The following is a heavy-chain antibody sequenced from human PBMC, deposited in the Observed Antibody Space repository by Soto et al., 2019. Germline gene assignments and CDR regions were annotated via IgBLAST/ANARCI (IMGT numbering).Heavy chain of an antibody. D-gene: IGHD3-22*01. CDR3: ARAANYYDSSGYYRYYFDY. CDR1: GFTFSSYS. J-gene: IGHJ4*02. CDR2: ISSSSSTI. Sequence: VQLVESGGGLVQPGGSLRLSCAASGFTFSSYSMNWVRQAPGKGLEWVSYISSSSSTIYYADSVKGRFTISRDNAKNSLYLQMNSLRDEDTAVYYCARAANYYDSSGYYRYYFDYWGQGTLVTVSS. V-gene: IGHV3-48*02.